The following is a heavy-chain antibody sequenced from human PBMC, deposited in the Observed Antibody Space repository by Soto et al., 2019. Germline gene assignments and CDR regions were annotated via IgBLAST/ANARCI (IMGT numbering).Heavy chain of an antibody. CDR3: ARDGGRITMIVVVKTIPSEFDY. CDR2: INAGNGNT. Sequence: QVQLVQSGAEVKKPGASVKVSCKASGYTFTSYAMHWVRQAPGQRLEWMGWINAGNGNTKYSQKFQGRVTITRDTSASTAYMELSSLRSEDTAAYYCARDGGRITMIVVVKTIPSEFDYWGQGTLVTVSS. J-gene: IGHJ4*02. CDR1: GYTFTSYA. V-gene: IGHV1-3*01. D-gene: IGHD3-22*01.